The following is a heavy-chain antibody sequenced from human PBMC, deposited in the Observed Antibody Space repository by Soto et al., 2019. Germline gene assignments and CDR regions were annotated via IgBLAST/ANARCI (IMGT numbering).Heavy chain of an antibody. Sequence: GRSLRLSCVASALIFSTYTMSWVRQTQGKWLEWVSAVLPTGSPTFYADSVKGRFTISRDNSKNTLYLKMNNLRAEDTAVYYCAQDYIPGGLCDYDYWGQGTQVSVSS. CDR2: VLPTGSPT. CDR3: AQDYIPGGLCDYDY. V-gene: IGHV3-23*01. CDR1: ALIFSTYT. D-gene: IGHD3-10*01. J-gene: IGHJ4*02.